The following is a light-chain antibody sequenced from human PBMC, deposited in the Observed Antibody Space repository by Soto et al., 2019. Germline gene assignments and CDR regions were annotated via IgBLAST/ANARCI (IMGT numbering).Light chain of an antibody. Sequence: DIQMTQSPSTLSASVGDRVTITCRASQSISSWLAWYQQKPGKAPKLLIYDASSLESGVPSRFSGSGSGTEFTLTISSLQPDDFANYYGQQYNSYYTFGQGTKLEIK. CDR3: QQYNSYYT. V-gene: IGKV1-5*01. J-gene: IGKJ2*01. CDR2: DAS. CDR1: QSISSW.